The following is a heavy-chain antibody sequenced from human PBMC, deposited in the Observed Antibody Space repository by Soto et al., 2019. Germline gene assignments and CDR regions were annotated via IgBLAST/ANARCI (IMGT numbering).Heavy chain of an antibody. CDR3: ATEGAKTTWNFDD. V-gene: IGHV3-23*01. J-gene: IGHJ4*02. D-gene: IGHD1-1*01. Sequence: VRSLRLSCVASGFPFVRCGMNWVRQVPGKGLEWVAGVSPHGANTYYADSVRGRFIISRDDSRNTVSLDMNSLRGDDSAVYYCATEGAKTTWNFDDWGQGTVVTVS. CDR2: VSPHGANT. CDR1: GFPFVRCG.